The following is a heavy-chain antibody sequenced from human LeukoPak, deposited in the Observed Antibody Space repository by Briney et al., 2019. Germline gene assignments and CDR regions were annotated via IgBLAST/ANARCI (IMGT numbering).Heavy chain of an antibody. D-gene: IGHD2-2*01. CDR1: GYTFTGYY. Sequence: ASVKVSCKASGYTFTGYYMHWVRQAPGQGLEWMGWINPNSGGTNYAQKFQGRVTMTRDTSISTAYMELSRLRSDDTAVYYCARDGKHQLLLDAFDIWGQGTMVTVSS. CDR2: INPNSGGT. J-gene: IGHJ3*02. V-gene: IGHV1-2*02. CDR3: ARDGKHQLLLDAFDI.